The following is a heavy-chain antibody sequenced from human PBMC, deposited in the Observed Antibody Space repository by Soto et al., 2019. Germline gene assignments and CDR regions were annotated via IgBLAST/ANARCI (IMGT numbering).Heavy chain of an antibody. CDR1: GCSISSGGYS. D-gene: IGHD4-17*01. Sequence: QLQLQESGSGLVKPSQTLSLTCAVSGCSISSGGYSWSWIRQPPGKGLEWIGYIYHSGSTYYNPSLKSRVTISVDRSKNQFSLKLSSVTAADTAVYSCASAQKHDEGDYVGWCDPWGQGTLVTVSS. CDR3: ASAQKHDEGDYVGWCDP. CDR2: IYHSGST. V-gene: IGHV4-30-2*01. J-gene: IGHJ5*02.